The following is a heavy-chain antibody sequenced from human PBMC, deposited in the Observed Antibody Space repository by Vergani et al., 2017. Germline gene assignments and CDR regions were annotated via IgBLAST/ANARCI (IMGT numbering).Heavy chain of an antibody. CDR2: ISAYNGNT. D-gene: IGHD1-26*01. CDR3: AGDPYVWVVEATDDAFDI. V-gene: IGHV1-18*01. Sequence: QVQLLQSAAEVKKPGASVKVSCKASGYTFTSYGISWVRQAPGQGLEWMGWISAYNGNTNYAQKLQGRVTMTTDTSTSTAYMELRSLRSDDTAVYYCAGDPYVWVVEATDDAFDIWGQGTMVTVSS. CDR1: GYTFTSYG. J-gene: IGHJ3*02.